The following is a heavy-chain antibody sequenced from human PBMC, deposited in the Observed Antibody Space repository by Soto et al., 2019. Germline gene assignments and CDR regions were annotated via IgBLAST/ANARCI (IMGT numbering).Heavy chain of an antibody. D-gene: IGHD3-10*01. J-gene: IGHJ4*02. CDR1: GYTFTSYG. Sequence: QVQLVQSGAEVKKPGASVKVSCKASGYTFTSYGISWVRQAPGQGLEWMGWISAYNGNTNYAQKLQGRVTMTTDTSTSTAYMDLRSLRSDDTAVYYCARDRPISYYGSGSYGFDYWGQGTLVTVSS. CDR2: ISAYNGNT. CDR3: ARDRPISYYGSGSYGFDY. V-gene: IGHV1-18*01.